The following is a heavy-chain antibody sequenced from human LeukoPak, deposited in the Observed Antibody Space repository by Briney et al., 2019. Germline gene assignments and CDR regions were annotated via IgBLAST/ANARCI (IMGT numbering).Heavy chain of an antibody. J-gene: IGHJ4*02. CDR3: TRDSQGSGTYSTDH. V-gene: IGHV3-7*01. CDR1: GFTFSSSW. CDR2: MNQDGSRK. Sequence: GGSLRLSCAASGFTFSSSWMSWVRQGPGKGPEWVANMNQDGSRKYYVDSVKGRFTISRDNAKNSLFLQMNGLRDEDTAVYYCTRDSQGSGTYSTDHWGQGTLVTVSS. D-gene: IGHD3-10*01.